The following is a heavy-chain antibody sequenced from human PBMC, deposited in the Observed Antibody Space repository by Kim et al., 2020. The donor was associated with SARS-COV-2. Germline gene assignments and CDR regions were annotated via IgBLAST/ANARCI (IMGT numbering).Heavy chain of an antibody. CDR2: A. V-gene: IGHV1-69*01. CDR3: TVVAATFKVDY. J-gene: IGHJ4*02. Sequence: ANYAQKFPGRVTITADDSTSTAYMELSSLRSEDTAVYYCTVVAATFKVDYWGQGTLVTVSS. D-gene: IGHD2-15*01.